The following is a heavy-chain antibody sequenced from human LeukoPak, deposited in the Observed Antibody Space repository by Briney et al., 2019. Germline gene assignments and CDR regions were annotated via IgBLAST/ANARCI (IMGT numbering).Heavy chain of an antibody. CDR3: AKEIYYDSTGPQY. J-gene: IGHJ4*02. CDR2: FSGSGGST. Sequence: PGGSLRLSCAASGFTFSSYAMSWVRQAPGKGLECISGFSGSGGSTYYADSVKGRFTISRDNSKNTLYLQMNSLRAEDTAVYYCAKEIYYDSTGPQYWGQGTLVTVSS. V-gene: IGHV3-23*01. D-gene: IGHD3-22*01. CDR1: GFTFSSYA.